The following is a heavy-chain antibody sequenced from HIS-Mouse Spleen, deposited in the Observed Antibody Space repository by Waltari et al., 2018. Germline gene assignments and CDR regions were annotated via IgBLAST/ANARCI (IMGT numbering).Heavy chain of an antibody. V-gene: IGHV1-69*04. CDR1: GGTFSSYA. J-gene: IGHJ3*02. CDR2: ILPILGIA. Sequence: QVQLVQSGAEVKKPGSSVKVSCKASGGTFSSYAISWVRQAPGQGLEWMGRILPILGIANYGQKFKGRVTITADKSTSTAYMGLSSLRSEDTAVYYCASSLERGRDAFDIWGQGTMVTVSS. D-gene: IGHD1-1*01. CDR3: ASSLERGRDAFDI.